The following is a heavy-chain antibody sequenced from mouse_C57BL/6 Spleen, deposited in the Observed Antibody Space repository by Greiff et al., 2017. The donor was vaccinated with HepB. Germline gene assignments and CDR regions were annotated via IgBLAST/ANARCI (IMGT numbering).Heavy chain of an antibody. V-gene: IGHV1-26*01. CDR2: INPNNGGT. D-gene: IGHD1-1*01. Sequence: EVQLQQSGPELVKPGASVKISCKASGYTFTDYYMNWVKQSHGKSLEWIGDINPNNGGTSYNQKFKGKATLTVDKSSSTAYMELRSLTSEDSAVYYCARVITTVVGGVYFDYWGQGTTLTVSS. CDR1: GYTFTDYY. CDR3: ARVITTVVGGVYFDY. J-gene: IGHJ2*01.